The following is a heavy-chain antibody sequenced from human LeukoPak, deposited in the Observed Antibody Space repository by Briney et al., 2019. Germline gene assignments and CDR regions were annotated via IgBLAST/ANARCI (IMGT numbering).Heavy chain of an antibody. CDR2: IYGSGST. V-gene: IGHV4-59*05. CDR3: ARQGDGYNNFDY. J-gene: IGHJ4*02. CDR1: GGSIRSY. D-gene: IGHD5-24*01. Sequence: SETLSLTCTVSGGSIRSYWSWIRQPAGKGLEWIGRIYGSGSTYYNPPLKSRVTISVDTSKNQFSLKLSSVTAADTAVYYCARQGDGYNNFDYWGQGTLVTVSS.